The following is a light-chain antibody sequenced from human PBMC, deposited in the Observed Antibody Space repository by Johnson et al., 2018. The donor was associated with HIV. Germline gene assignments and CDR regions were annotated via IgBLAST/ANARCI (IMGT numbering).Light chain of an antibody. J-gene: IGLJ1*01. CDR1: SSNIGNNY. Sequence: QSVLTQPPSVSAAPGQKVTISCSGSSSNIGNNYVSWYQQLPGTAPKLLIYENNKRPSGIPDRFSGSKSGTSATLGITGLQTGDEADDYCGTWDSSLSRIFGTGTKVTGL. CDR2: ENN. CDR3: GTWDSSLSRI. V-gene: IGLV1-51*02.